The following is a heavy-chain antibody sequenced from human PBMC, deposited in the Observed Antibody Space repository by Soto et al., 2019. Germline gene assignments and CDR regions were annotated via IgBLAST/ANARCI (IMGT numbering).Heavy chain of an antibody. D-gene: IGHD3-3*01. CDR2: INSDGSST. J-gene: IGHJ6*02. CDR3: TTDLLRPITIFGVEPMDV. CDR1: GFTFSSYW. V-gene: IGHV3-74*01. Sequence: GGSLRLSCAASGFTFSSYWMHWVRQAPGKGLVWVSRINSDGSSTSYADSVKGRFTISRDNAKNTLYLQMNSLKTEDTAVYYCTTDLLRPITIFGVEPMDVWGQGTTVTVSS.